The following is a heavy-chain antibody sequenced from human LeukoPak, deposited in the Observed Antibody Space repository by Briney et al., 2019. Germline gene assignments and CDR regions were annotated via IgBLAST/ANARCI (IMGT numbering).Heavy chain of an antibody. CDR2: IWYDGSNK. D-gene: IGHD4-17*01. Sequence: GGSLRLSCAASGFTFSSYGMPWVRQAPGKGLEWVAVIWYDGSNKYYADSVKGRFTISRDNSKNTLYLQMNSLRAEDTAVYYCARDRLRYYYYYGMDVWGQGTTVTVSS. V-gene: IGHV3-33*01. J-gene: IGHJ6*02. CDR3: ARDRLRYYYYYGMDV. CDR1: GFTFSSYG.